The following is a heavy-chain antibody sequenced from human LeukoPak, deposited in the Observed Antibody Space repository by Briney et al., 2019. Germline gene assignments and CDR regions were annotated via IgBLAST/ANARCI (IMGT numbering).Heavy chain of an antibody. CDR2: IYYRGSA. CDR3: ARDRLALYRRTWFDP. Sequence: SETLSLTCTVSGDSISSTDYYWGWIRPPPGKGLEWVGNIYYRGSAYYNPPLKSRVSISVDTSTIQFSLRLRSVTAADTAVYYCARDRLALYRRTWFDPWGEGTLVTVSS. CDR1: GDSISSTDYY. D-gene: IGHD1-26*01. V-gene: IGHV4-39*07. J-gene: IGHJ5*02.